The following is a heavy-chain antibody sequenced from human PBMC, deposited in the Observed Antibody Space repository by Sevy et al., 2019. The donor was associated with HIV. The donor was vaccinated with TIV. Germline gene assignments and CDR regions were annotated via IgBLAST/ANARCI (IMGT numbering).Heavy chain of an antibody. Sequence: GGSLRLSCAISGFTVNDRYIIWVRQAPGKGLEWVPVIFSSGSTYYADSAKGRFTISRDNSKNTVYLQMNSVRAEDTAVYYCVSLFLSYRSGWSYFDYWGQGTLVTVSS. CDR2: IFSSGST. J-gene: IGHJ4*02. D-gene: IGHD6-19*01. CDR3: VSLFLSYRSGWSYFDY. V-gene: IGHV3-66*02. CDR1: GFTVNDRY.